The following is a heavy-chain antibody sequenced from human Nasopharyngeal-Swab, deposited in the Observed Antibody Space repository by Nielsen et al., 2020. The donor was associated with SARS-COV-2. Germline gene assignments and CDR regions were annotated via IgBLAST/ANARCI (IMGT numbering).Heavy chain of an antibody. V-gene: IGHV4-34*01. CDR3: ARRGYPATDY. CDR2: INHSGST. D-gene: IGHD3-22*01. J-gene: IGHJ4*02. Sequence: WIRQPPGKGLEWSGEINHSGSTNYNPSLKSRVTISVDTSKNQFSLKLSSVTAADTAVYYCARRGYPATDYWGQGTLVTVSS.